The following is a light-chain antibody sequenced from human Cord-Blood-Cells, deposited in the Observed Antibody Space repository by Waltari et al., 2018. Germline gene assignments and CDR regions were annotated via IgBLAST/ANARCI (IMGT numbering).Light chain of an antibody. CDR1: QDISNY. Sequence: DIQMTQTPSSLSESVGDRVTITCQGSQDISNYLNWYQQKPGKAPKLLIYDASNLETGFLSRFRGSGTGTDVTFTISSLQPEDIATYYCQQDDNLPRRGVGPVTKVDIK. J-gene: IGKJ3*01. CDR3: QQDDNLPRRG. V-gene: IGKV1-33*01. CDR2: DAS.